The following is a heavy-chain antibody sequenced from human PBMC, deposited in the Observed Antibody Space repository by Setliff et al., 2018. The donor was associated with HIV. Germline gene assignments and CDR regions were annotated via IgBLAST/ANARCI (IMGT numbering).Heavy chain of an antibody. CDR3: AREEDYNFWSGYDWFDP. J-gene: IGHJ5*02. Sequence: KASETLSLTCSVSGGPMSSHYWGWIRQSPGKGLEWIGSIYSNGNTNYHPSVKSRVTISIDTSKKQFTLRLTSVTAADTALYFCAREEDYNFWSGYDWFDPWGQGTLVTVSS. CDR1: GGPMSSHY. CDR2: IYSNGNT. D-gene: IGHD3-3*01. V-gene: IGHV4-59*11.